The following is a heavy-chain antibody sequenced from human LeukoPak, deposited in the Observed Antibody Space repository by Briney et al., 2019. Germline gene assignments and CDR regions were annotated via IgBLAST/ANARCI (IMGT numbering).Heavy chain of an antibody. D-gene: IGHD1-26*01. CDR1: GFTFNSYA. CDR2: ISGSGGST. Sequence: GGSLRLSCAASGFTFNSYAMSWVRQAPGKGLEWVSVISGSGGSTYYADSVKGRFTISRDNSKNTLYLQMNSLRAEDTAVYYCAKGAVVGYYYYYGMDVWGQGTTVTVSS. V-gene: IGHV3-23*01. CDR3: AKGAVVGYYYYYGMDV. J-gene: IGHJ6*02.